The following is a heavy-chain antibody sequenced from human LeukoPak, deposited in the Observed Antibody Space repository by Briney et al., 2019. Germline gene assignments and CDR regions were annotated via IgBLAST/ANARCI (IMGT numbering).Heavy chain of an antibody. CDR3: AREIPGYSTLDV. CDR2: IYYSGST. D-gene: IGHD2-15*01. V-gene: IGHV4-59*11. J-gene: IGHJ6*02. CDR1: GGSISSHY. Sequence: PSETLSLTCTVSGGSISSHYWSWIRQPPGKGLEWIGYIYYSGSTYYNPSLKSRVTISVDTSKNQFSLKLSSVTAADTAVYYCAREIPGYSTLDVWGQGTTVTVSS.